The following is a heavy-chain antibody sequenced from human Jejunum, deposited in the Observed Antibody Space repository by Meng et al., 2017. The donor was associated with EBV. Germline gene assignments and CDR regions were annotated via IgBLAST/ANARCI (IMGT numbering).Heavy chain of an antibody. Sequence: QVQLQESGPRRVNPSGXLFLTCGVSGDSVSTDKWWSWVRQSPGKGLEWIGETSHRGITYYNPSLESRVTISIDTSKSQFSLRLRSVTAADTAVYYCARASWERLLEYWGQGTLVTVSS. J-gene: IGHJ4*02. V-gene: IGHV4-4*02. CDR3: ARASWERLLEY. CDR2: TSHRGIT. D-gene: IGHD1-26*01. CDR1: GDSVSTDKW.